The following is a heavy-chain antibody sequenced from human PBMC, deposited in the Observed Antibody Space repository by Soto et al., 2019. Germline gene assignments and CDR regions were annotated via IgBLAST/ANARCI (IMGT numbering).Heavy chain of an antibody. CDR2: ISAYNGNT. CDR3: ARVFYYDSSAEDAFDI. V-gene: IGHV1-18*01. CDR1: GYTFTSYG. J-gene: IGHJ3*02. D-gene: IGHD3-22*01. Sequence: ASVKVSCKASGYTFTSYGISWVRQAPVQGLEWMGWISAYNGNTNYAQKLQSRVTMTTDTSTSTAYMELRSLRSDDTAVYYCARVFYYDSSAEDAFDIWGQGTMVTVSS.